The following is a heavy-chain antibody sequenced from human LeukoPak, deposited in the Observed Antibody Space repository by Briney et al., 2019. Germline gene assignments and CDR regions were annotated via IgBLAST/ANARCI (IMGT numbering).Heavy chain of an antibody. CDR1: GYTFTSYD. Sequence: ASVKVSCKASGYTFTSYDINWVRQATGQGLEWMGWMNPNSGNTGYAQKFQGRVTMTRNTSISTAYMELSSLRSEDTAVCYCARVYDFWSGYYDWFDPWGQGTLVTVSS. V-gene: IGHV1-8*01. CDR3: ARVYDFWSGYYDWFDP. D-gene: IGHD3-3*01. CDR2: MNPNSGNT. J-gene: IGHJ5*02.